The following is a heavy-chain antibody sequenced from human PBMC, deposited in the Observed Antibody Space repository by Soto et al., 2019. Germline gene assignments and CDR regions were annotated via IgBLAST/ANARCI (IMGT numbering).Heavy chain of an antibody. J-gene: IGHJ4*02. CDR3: AKYQMLSAPRSFDY. D-gene: IGHD2-2*01. V-gene: IGHV3-23*01. CDR1: GFTFRSFA. CDR2: ITGSGDNT. Sequence: GGSLRLSCAASGFTFRSFAMSWVRQVPGKAPEWVSGITGSGDNTYYADSVKGRFTISRDNSKNTLYLQMNSLRAEDTAVYYCAKYQMLSAPRSFDYWGQGTLVTVSS.